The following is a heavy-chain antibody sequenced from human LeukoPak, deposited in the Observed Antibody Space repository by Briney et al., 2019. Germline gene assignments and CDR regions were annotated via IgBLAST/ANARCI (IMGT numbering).Heavy chain of an antibody. J-gene: IGHJ4*02. CDR2: INHSGRT. CDR1: GGSFSGYY. D-gene: IGHD3-9*01. V-gene: IGHV4-34*01. CDR3: ARGSPLRITIFRRAYYFDY. Sequence: PSETLSLTCAVYGGSFSGYYWGWIRQPPGKGLEWIGEINHSGRTNYNPSLKSRVTISVDTSKNQFSLKLSSVTAADTAVYYCARGSPLRITIFRRAYYFDYWGQGTLVTVSS.